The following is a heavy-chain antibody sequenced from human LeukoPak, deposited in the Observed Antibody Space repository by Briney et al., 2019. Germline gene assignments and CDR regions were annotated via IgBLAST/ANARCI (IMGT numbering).Heavy chain of an antibody. CDR3: ARDKGGSGYDHLDS. V-gene: IGHV6-1*01. Sequence: SQTLSLTCAISGDSVSTNSAAWNWIRQSPSRGLEWLGRTYYRSKGYNDYAVSVKSRIAINPDTSKNQFSLQLNSVTPEDTAVYYCARDKGGSGYDHLDSWGQGTLVTVSS. CDR1: GDSVSTNSAA. J-gene: IGHJ4*02. D-gene: IGHD5-12*01. CDR2: TYYRSKGYN.